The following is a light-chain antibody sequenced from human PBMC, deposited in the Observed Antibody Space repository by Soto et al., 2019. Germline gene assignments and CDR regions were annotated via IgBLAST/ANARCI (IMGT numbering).Light chain of an antibody. V-gene: IGLV2-14*01. J-gene: IGLJ2*01. CDR3: RSYASSISRVV. CDR2: DNS. Sequence: QSALTQPASVSGAPGQTVTISCTGTSSNVGGYYYVSWYRQLPGKAPKLMIYDNSNRPSGVSNRFSGSKSGNSASLAITGLQAKDEADYYCRSYASSISRVVFGGGTKLTVL. CDR1: SSNVGGYYY.